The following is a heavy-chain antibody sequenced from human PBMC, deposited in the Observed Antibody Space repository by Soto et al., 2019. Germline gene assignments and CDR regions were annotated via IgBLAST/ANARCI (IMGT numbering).Heavy chain of an antibody. J-gene: IGHJ4*02. CDR2: IYYSGST. Sequence: PSETLSLTCTVSGGSISSGGYYWSWIRQPPGKGLEWIGYIYYSGSTYYNPSLKSRVTISVDTSKNQFSLKLSSVTAADTAVYYCAREARGDSSGYYPSDFDYWGQGTLVTVSS. CDR3: AREARGDSSGYYPSDFDY. V-gene: IGHV4-30-4*01. D-gene: IGHD3-22*01. CDR1: GGSISSGGYY.